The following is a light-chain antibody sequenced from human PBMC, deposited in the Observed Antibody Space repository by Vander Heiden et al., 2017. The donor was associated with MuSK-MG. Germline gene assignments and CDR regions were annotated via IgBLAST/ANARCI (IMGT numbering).Light chain of an antibody. CDR3: QQYYSTPPA. V-gene: IGKV4-1*01. CDR1: QSVLYSSNNKNY. J-gene: IGKJ3*01. CDR2: WAS. Sequence: DIAMTQSPDSLAVSLGERATINCKSSQSVLYSSNNKNYLAWYQQKPGQPPKLLIYWASTRESGVPDRVSGSGSGTDFTLTISSLQAEDVAVYYCQQYYSTPPAFGPGTKVDIK.